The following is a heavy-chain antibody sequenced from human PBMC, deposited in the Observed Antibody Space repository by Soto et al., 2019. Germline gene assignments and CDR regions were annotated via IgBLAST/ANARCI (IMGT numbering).Heavy chain of an antibody. CDR3: ARDRWVTTLAFDK. V-gene: IGHV1-3*01. CDR2: INAGNGET. D-gene: IGHD4-17*01. CDR1: GYTFADYA. J-gene: IGHJ4*02. Sequence: QVQFVQSGAEVKKPGASVKVSCKASGYTFADYAIHWVRQAPGKSLEWMGWINAGNGETKYSQKFQGRVTLTTHTSASTAYMDINSLTTDDTAVYYCARDRWVTTLAFDKWGQGTLVIVSS.